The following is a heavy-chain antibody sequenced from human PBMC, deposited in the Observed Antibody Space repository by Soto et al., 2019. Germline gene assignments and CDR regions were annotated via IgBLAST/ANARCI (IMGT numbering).Heavy chain of an antibody. CDR3: ARAPYSSSSFCFDY. CDR1: GYSFTAYF. V-gene: IGHV1-46*01. J-gene: IGHJ4*02. CDR2: IHPKGGSA. Sequence: RDSVKVSCKASGYSFTAYFMHWVRQAPGQGLEWMGIIHPKGGSANYAQKFQDRIALTWDTSTSTVYMELSSLRSDDTAVYYCARAPYSSSSFCFDYWGQGTSVTVSS. D-gene: IGHD6-6*01.